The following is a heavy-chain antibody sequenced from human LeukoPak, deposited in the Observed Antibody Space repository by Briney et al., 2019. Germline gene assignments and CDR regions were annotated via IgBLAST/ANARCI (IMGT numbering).Heavy chain of an antibody. D-gene: IGHD3-10*01. CDR3: ARLLDYHYMDV. Sequence: SETLSLTCTVSGGSISSSSYYWGWIRQPPGKGLEWIGSIYYSGSTYYNPSLKSRVTISVDTSKNQFSLKLSSVTAADTAVYYCARLLDYHYMDVWGKGTTVTISS. CDR2: IYYSGST. CDR1: GGSISSSSYY. J-gene: IGHJ6*03. V-gene: IGHV4-39*01.